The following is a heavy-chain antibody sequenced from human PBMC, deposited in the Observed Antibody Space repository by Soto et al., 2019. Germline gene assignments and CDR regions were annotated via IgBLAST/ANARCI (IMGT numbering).Heavy chain of an antibody. D-gene: IGHD2-2*02. CDR2: ISSSSSYI. CDR3: ARDFEDIVVVPAAITSGGYYNGMDV. V-gene: IGHV3-21*01. CDR1: GFTFSSYS. Sequence: EVQLVESGGGLVKPGGSLRLSCAASGFTFSSYSMNWVRQAPGKGLEWVSSISSSSSYIYYADSVKGRFTISRDNAKNSLYLQMNSLRADDTAVYYCARDFEDIVVVPAAITSGGYYNGMDVWGQGTTVTVSS. J-gene: IGHJ6*02.